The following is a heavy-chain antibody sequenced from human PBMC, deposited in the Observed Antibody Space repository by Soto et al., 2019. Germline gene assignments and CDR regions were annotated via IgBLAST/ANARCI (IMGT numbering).Heavy chain of an antibody. J-gene: IGHJ5*02. CDR3: AREGIDTVTKTRGWFDP. CDR1: GYTFTSYG. Sequence: ASVKVSCKASGYTFTSYGISWVRQAPGQGLEWMGWISAYNGNTNYAQKLQGRVTMTTDTSTSTAYMELRSLRSDDTAVYYCAREGIDTVTKTRGWFDPWGQGTLVTVSS. V-gene: IGHV1-18*01. D-gene: IGHD4-17*01. CDR2: ISAYNGNT.